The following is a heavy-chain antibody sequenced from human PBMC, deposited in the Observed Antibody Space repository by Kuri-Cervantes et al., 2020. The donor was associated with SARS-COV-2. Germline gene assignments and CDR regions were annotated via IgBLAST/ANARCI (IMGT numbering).Heavy chain of an antibody. J-gene: IGHJ4*02. CDR1: GGSISSYY. CDR3: ARGTPYCGGDCYSYGAYYFDS. V-gene: IGHV4-59*01. Sequence: ESLKISCTVSGGSISSYYWSWIRQPPGKGLEWIGYIYSMRSTKYNPSLKSRVTISGDTSKNHFSLKLSSVTAADTAVYFCARGTPYCGGDCYSYGAYYFDSWGQGTLVTVSS. CDR2: IYSMRST. D-gene: IGHD2-21*01.